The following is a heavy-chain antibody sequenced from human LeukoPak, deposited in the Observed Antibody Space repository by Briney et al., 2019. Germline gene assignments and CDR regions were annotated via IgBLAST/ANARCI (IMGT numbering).Heavy chain of an antibody. D-gene: IGHD3-10*01. CDR1: AYTFTVYY. V-gene: IGHV1-2*02. CDR3: ARGRDARGVPLNCLDY. J-gene: IGHJ4*02. CDR2: INTNSGGT. Sequence: ASVKLSCKSSAYTFTVYYMHWVRQAPGPGLGLMGWINTNSGGTNYAQKYHGRVTMTRDTSISTAYMELSRLRSDDTAVYYCARGRDARGVPLNCLDYWGQGTLVTVSS.